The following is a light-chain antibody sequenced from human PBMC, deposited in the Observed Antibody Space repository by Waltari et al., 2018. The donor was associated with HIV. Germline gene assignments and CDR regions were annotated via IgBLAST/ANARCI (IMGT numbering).Light chain of an antibody. CDR1: ALPNQY. CDR2: KDS. J-gene: IGLJ1*01. Sequence: SYELTQPPSVSVSPGQPARITCSGDALPNQYAYWYQQKPGQAPVLVLYKDSERPSGIPERFSGSSSGTTVTLTISGVQAEDEADYFCQSADSSGTYLYVFGTGTKVTVL. V-gene: IGLV3-25*03. CDR3: QSADSSGTYLYV.